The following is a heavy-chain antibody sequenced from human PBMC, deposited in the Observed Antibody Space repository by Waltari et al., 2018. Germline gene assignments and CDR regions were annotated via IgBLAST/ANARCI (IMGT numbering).Heavy chain of an antibody. V-gene: IGHV3-53*01. CDR1: GFSVTSNY. CDR3: ARLKQLVYYFDS. CDR2: LYSGGGT. J-gene: IGHJ4*02. Sequence: EVQLLESGGGLVQPGGSLRLSCAVSGFSVTSNYLTWLRQAPGKGLEWVAVLYSGGGTYYTDSVKGRFTISRDNSNNTLDLQMTGLRADDTAVYFCARLKQLVYYFDSWGQGTQVTVSS. D-gene: IGHD1-1*01.